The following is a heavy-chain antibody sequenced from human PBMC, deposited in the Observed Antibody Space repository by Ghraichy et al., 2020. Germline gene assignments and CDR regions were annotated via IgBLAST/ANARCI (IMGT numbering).Heavy chain of an antibody. V-gene: IGHV4-34*01. J-gene: IGHJ4*02. CDR3: AGRSSGYYGYYFDY. D-gene: IGHD3-3*01. Sequence: QTHSLTCAVYGGSFSGYYWSWIRQPPGKGLEWIGEINHSGSTNYNPSLKSRVTISVDTSKNQFSLKLSSVTAADTAVYYCAGRSSGYYGYYFDYWGQGTLVTVSS. CDR2: INHSGST. CDR1: GGSFSGYY.